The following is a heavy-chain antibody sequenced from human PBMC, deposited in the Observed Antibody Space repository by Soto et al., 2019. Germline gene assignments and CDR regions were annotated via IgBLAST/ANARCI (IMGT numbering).Heavy chain of an antibody. CDR2: IYYSGST. CDR1: GGSISSYY. Sequence: SETLSLTCTVSGGSISSYYWSWIRQPPGKGLEWIGYIYYSGSTNYNPSLKSRVTISVDTFKNQFSLKLSSVTAADTAVYYCARVPQLRFLEWLPYYGMDVWGKGTTVTVSS. D-gene: IGHD3-3*01. CDR3: ARVPQLRFLEWLPYYGMDV. J-gene: IGHJ6*04. V-gene: IGHV4-59*01.